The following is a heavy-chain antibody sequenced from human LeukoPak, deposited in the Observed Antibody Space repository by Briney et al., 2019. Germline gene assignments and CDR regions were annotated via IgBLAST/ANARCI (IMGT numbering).Heavy chain of an antibody. V-gene: IGHV1-69*04. CDR2: IIPILGIA. J-gene: IGHJ4*02. D-gene: IGHD3-22*01. CDR3: ARELRYYDSSGYYIGPPEFDY. CDR1: GGTFSSYA. Sequence: SVKVSCKASGGTFSSYAISWMRQAPGQGLEWMGRIIPILGIANYAQKFQGRVTITADKSTSTAYMELSSLRSEDTAVYYCARELRYYDSSGYYIGPPEFDYWGQGTLVTVSS.